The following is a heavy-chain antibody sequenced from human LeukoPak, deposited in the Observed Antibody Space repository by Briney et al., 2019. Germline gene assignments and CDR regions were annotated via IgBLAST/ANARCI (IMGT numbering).Heavy chain of an antibody. V-gene: IGHV4-59*01. CDR2: IYYSGST. Sequence: PSETLSLTCTVSGGSISSYYWSWIRQPPGKGLEWIGYIYYSGSTNYNPSLKSRVTISVDTSKNQFSLKLSSVTAADTAVYYCSLGSGYELGFFDYCGQGTLVTVSS. CDR1: GGSISSYY. CDR3: SLGSGYELGFFDY. D-gene: IGHD5-12*01. J-gene: IGHJ4*02.